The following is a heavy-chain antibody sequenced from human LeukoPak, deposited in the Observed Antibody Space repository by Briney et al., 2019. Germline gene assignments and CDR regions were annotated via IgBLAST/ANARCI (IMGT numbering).Heavy chain of an antibody. CDR2: IIPIFGTA. J-gene: IGHJ6*03. CDR3: ARDRPGAGYEQLVKFYYYYYYMDV. D-gene: IGHD6-6*01. CDR1: GGTFSSYA. V-gene: IGHV1-69*05. Sequence: GASVKVSCKASGGTFSSYAISWVRQAPGQGLEWMGGIIPIFGTANYAQKFQGRVTMTRNTSISTAYMELSRLRSDDTAVYYCARDRPGAGYEQLVKFYYYYYYMDVWGKGTTVTVSS.